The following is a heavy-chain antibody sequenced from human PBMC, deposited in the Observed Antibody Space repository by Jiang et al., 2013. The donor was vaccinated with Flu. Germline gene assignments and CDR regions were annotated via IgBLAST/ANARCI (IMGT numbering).Heavy chain of an antibody. D-gene: IGHD6-13*01. J-gene: IGHJ4*02. CDR2: INTNTGNP. Sequence: QSGSELKKPGASVKVSCKASGYTFTSYAMNWVRQAPGQGLEWMGWINTNTGNPTYAQGFTGRFVFSLDTSVSTAYLQISSLKAEDTAVYYCASPGYIHQDRLGPFDYWAREPWSPSPQ. V-gene: IGHV7-4-1*02. CDR1: GYTFTSYA. CDR3: ASPGYIHQDRLGPFDY.